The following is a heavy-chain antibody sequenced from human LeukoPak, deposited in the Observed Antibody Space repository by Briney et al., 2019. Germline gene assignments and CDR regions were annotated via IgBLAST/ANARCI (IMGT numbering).Heavy chain of an antibody. V-gene: IGHV1-8*01. Sequence: ASVKVSCKASGYTFTSYDINWVRQATGQGLEWMGWMNPNSGNTGYAQKFQGRVTMTTNTSISTAYMELSSLRSEDTAVYYCGRREYGSGSYHLVYWGQGTLVTVSS. D-gene: IGHD3-10*01. CDR1: GYTFTSYD. CDR3: GRREYGSGSYHLVY. J-gene: IGHJ4*02. CDR2: MNPNSGNT.